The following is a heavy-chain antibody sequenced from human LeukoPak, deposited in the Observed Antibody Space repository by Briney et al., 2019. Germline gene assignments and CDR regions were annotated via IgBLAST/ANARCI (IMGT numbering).Heavy chain of an antibody. CDR3: ARMVRGVIIGWFDP. D-gene: IGHD3-10*01. CDR2: ISSSSSCI. CDR1: GFTFSSYS. Sequence: GGSLRLSCAASGFTFSSYSMNWVRQAPGKGLEWVSSISSSSSCIYYADSVKGRFTISRDNAKNSLYLQMNSLRAEDTAVYYCARMVRGVIIGWFDPWGQGTLVTVSS. J-gene: IGHJ5*02. V-gene: IGHV3-21*01.